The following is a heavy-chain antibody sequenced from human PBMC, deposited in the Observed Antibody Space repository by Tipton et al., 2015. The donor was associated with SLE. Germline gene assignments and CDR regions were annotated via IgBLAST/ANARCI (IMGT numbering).Heavy chain of an antibody. CDR3: ARARQQLDAFDI. CDR2: IYYSGST. J-gene: IGHJ3*02. D-gene: IGHD6-13*01. V-gene: IGHV4-34*09. CDR1: GGSFSGYY. Sequence: TLSLTCAVYGGSFSGYYWSWIRQPPGKGLEWIGYIYYSGSTYYNPSLKSRVTISVDTSKNQFSLKLSSVTAADTAVYYCARARQQLDAFDIWGQGTMVTVSS.